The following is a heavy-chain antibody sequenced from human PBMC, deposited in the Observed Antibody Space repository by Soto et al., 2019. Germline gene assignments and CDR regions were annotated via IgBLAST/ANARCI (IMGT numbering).Heavy chain of an antibody. D-gene: IGHD6-13*01. Sequence: SVKVSCKTSGYTFSTYPISWVRQAPGQGLEWVGWISTYNGKTNYGQKFQGRVTITTDTSTSTAYMDLRNLRSDDTAVYYCARDRVEATLGTFDQWGQGTLVTVS. J-gene: IGHJ4*02. CDR3: ARDRVEATLGTFDQ. V-gene: IGHV1-18*01. CDR2: ISTYNGKT. CDR1: GYTFSTYP.